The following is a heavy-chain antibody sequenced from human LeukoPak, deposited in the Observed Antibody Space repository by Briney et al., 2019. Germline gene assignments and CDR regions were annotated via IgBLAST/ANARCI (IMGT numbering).Heavy chain of an antibody. CDR1: GGSISSYY. J-gene: IGHJ3*02. V-gene: IGHV4-4*09. D-gene: IGHD3-22*01. CDR2: ICTSGST. Sequence: SETLSLTCTVSGGSISSYYWSWIRQPPGKGLEWIGYICTSGSTNYNPSLKSRVTISVDTSKNQFSLKLSSVTAADTAVYYCARLTYDSSGYYSDAFDIWGQGTMVTVSS. CDR3: ARLTYDSSGYYSDAFDI.